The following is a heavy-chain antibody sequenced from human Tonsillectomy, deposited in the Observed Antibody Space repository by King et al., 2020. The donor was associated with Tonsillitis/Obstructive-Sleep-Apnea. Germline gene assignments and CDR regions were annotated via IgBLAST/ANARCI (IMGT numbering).Heavy chain of an antibody. CDR1: GFTFSSYS. CDR2: ISSSSSTI. D-gene: IGHD3-10*01. Sequence: VQLVESGGGLVQPGGSLRLSCAASGFTFSSYSMNWVRPAPGKGLEWVSYISSSSSTIYYADSVKGRFTISRDNAKNSLYLQMNSLRDEDTAVYYCVRGAEGSGSYYRAFDYWGQGTLVTVSS. CDR3: VRGAEGSGSYYRAFDY. V-gene: IGHV3-48*02. J-gene: IGHJ4*02.